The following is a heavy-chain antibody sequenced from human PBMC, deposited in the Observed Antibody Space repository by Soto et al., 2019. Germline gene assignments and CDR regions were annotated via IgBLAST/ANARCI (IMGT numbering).Heavy chain of an antibody. CDR3: VRDAWEQSAGDV. CDR2: MRRENDDG. D-gene: IGHD1-26*01. J-gene: IGHJ4*02. V-gene: IGHV1-18*01. CDR1: GYTFFSYG. Sequence: GAPVKVSCQASGYTFFSYGINWVPQAPGQGFEWMGWMRRENDDGSSAQKFEDRATMTIETSAKTAYIELRKPTSDDTALYYCVRDAWEQSAGDVGGQGTLVTVSS.